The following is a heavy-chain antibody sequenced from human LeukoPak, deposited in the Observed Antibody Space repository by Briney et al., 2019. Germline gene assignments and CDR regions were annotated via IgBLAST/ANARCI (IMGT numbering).Heavy chain of an antibody. J-gene: IGHJ4*01. Sequence: GGSLRLSCVASGFTLSSYAVSWVRQAPGKGLQWVSSLGISGDYAWYADSVKGRFTISRDNSKNTLYLQMNSLRAEDTAVYYCAKDFPQLWSDWGQGTLVTVSS. CDR2: LGISGDYA. CDR3: AKDFPQLWSD. D-gene: IGHD5-18*01. V-gene: IGHV3-23*01. CDR1: GFTLSSYA.